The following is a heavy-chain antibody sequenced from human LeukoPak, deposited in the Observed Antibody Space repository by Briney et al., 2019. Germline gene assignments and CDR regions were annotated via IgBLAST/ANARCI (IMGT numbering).Heavy chain of an antibody. CDR2: IKSDGSST. CDR1: GFTFSNYW. D-gene: IGHD4-11*01. CDR3: ARGGLNYADASDI. Sequence: GGSLRLSCAASGFTFSNYWMHWVRRAPGKGLVWVSRIKSDGSSTSYADFVKGRFTISRDNAENSLYLQMNSLRGEDTAVYYCARGGLNYADASDIWGQGTMVTVSS. J-gene: IGHJ3*02. V-gene: IGHV3-74*01.